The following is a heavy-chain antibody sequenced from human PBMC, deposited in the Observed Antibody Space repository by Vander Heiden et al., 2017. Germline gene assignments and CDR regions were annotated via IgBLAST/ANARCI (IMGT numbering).Heavy chain of an antibody. CDR3: ARDRGDYHWYFDL. CDR2: ISYDGSNK. CDR1: GFTFSSYA. V-gene: IGHV3-30*01. D-gene: IGHD4-17*01. J-gene: IGHJ2*01. Sequence: QAQLVASGGGVVQPGRSLRLSCAASGFTFSSYAMHWARQAPGKGLEWVAVISYDGSNKYYADSVKGRFTISRDNSKNTLYLQMNSLRAEDTAVYYCARDRGDYHWYFDLWGRGTLVTVSS.